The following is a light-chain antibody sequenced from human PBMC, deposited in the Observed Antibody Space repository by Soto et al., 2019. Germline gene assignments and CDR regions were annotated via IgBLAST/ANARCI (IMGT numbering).Light chain of an antibody. J-gene: IGKJ4*01. Sequence: DLQMAQSPSILSASVGDRVTITFRASQSIRSWLAWYQQKPGKAPKLLIYDAYSLESGVPSRFSGRRSGTEFTLTIAGLQPEDFATYYCQQYESYSPLTFGGGTKVDI. CDR1: QSIRSW. CDR2: DAY. CDR3: QQYESYSPLT. V-gene: IGKV1-5*01.